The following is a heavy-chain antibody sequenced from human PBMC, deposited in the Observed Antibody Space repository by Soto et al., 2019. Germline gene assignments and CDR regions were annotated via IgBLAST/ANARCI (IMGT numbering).Heavy chain of an antibody. J-gene: IGHJ4*02. CDR2: ISSRSDI. D-gene: IGHD3-3*01. Sequence: EVQLVESGGGLVKPGGSLRLSCVGSGFTFSTYSINWVRQAPGKGLEWVSSISSRSDIYYADSVKGRFTISRDNAKNSVSLQMNSLRAEDTAVYYCARALRYVEGLPGGMDYWGQGTLVTVSS. CDR3: ARALRYVEGLPGGMDY. CDR1: GFTFSTYS. V-gene: IGHV3-21*02.